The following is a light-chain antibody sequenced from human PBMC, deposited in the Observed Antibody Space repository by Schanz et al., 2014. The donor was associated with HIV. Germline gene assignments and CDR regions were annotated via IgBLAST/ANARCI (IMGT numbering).Light chain of an antibody. CDR3: SSYTSNNTHVI. J-gene: IGLJ2*01. Sequence: QSVLTQPPSVSGAPGQKVTISCTGSSSNIGAGYDVHWYQQFPGTAPRLLIYGNSNRPSGVPARFSGSKSGNTASLTISGLQAEDEADYYCSSYTSNNTHVIFGGGTKLTVL. V-gene: IGLV1-40*01. CDR2: GNS. CDR1: SSNIGAGYD.